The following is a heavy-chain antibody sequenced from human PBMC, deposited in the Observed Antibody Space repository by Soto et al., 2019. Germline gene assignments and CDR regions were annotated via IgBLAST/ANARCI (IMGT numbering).Heavy chain of an antibody. CDR1: GFTFTNYA. CDR3: ARDYYKYYDSSGYYRSPAY. J-gene: IGHJ4*02. Sequence: GGSLRLSCAASGFTFTNYAMSWVRQSPGKGLEWVSAISGSGGSTSYGDSVKGRFTISRDNSKNTLYLQMNSLRAEDTAVYYCARDYYKYYDSSGYYRSPAYWGQGTLVTVSS. V-gene: IGHV3-23*01. CDR2: ISGSGGST. D-gene: IGHD3-22*01.